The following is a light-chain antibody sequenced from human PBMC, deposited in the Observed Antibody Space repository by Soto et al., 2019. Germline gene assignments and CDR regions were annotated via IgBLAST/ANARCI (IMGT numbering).Light chain of an antibody. V-gene: IGKV1D-16*01. CDR3: QQYVSYPRT. Sequence: DIEMTQSPSSLFASVGDRVTITCRASHNVDNWVAWYQQKPEKAPKSLIYAASSLHSGVPLRFSGSGSGALFTLTISNLQPEDFATYYCQQYVSYPRTFGQGTKVVIK. J-gene: IGKJ1*01. CDR1: HNVDNW. CDR2: AAS.